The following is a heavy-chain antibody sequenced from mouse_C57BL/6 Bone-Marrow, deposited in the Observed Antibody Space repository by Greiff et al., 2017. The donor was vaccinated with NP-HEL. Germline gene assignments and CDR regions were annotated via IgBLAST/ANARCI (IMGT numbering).Heavy chain of an antibody. Sequence: QVHVKQSGAELARPGASVKLSCKASGYTFTSYGISWVKQRTGQGLEWIGEIYPRSGNTYYNEKFKGKATLTADKSSSTAYMELRSLTSEDSAVLFCARNRLDAIDYWGQGTSVTVSS. CDR3: ARNRLDAIDY. CDR1: GYTFTSYG. D-gene: IGHD2-14*01. J-gene: IGHJ4*01. CDR2: IYPRSGNT. V-gene: IGHV1-81*01.